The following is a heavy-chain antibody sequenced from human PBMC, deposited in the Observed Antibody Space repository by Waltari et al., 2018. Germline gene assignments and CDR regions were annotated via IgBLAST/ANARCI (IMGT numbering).Heavy chain of an antibody. CDR3: AKDKEGWSSFDY. CDR2: ISWNSGVI. Sequence: EVQLVESGGGLVQPGRSLRLSCAASGFNFTDYAMHWVRQAPGKGLEWVSGISWNSGVIAYADSVKGRFTISRDNAKNSLYLQMNSLRAEDTALYYCAKDKEGWSSFDYWGQGALVTVSS. J-gene: IGHJ4*02. V-gene: IGHV3-9*01. D-gene: IGHD6-19*01. CDR1: GFNFTDYA.